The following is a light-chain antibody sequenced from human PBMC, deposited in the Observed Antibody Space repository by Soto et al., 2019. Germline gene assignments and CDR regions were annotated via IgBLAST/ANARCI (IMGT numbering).Light chain of an antibody. CDR2: SAS. J-gene: IGKJ1*01. CDR1: QSVSSK. Sequence: ILLTHSPTTPSLSPGKRTTPSRTASQSVSSKLAWYQQRPGQAPRLLIYSASTRATGIPARFSGSGSGTEFTLTISSLQSEDFAVYYCHQYNHWLTWTFGQGTKVDIK. CDR3: HQYNHWLTWT. V-gene: IGKV3-15*01.